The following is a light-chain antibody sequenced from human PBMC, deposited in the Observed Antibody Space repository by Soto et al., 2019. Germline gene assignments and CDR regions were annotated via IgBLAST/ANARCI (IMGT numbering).Light chain of an antibody. CDR2: EVV. J-gene: IGLJ1*01. V-gene: IGLV2-8*01. Sequence: QSARSQPPSASGSPGQSGTISCTVAKSDIGVYDFVSWYQHHPGKAPRLIIYEVVQRPSGVPDRFSGSKSGNTASLTVSGLQAADEADYFCKSYAGSNTYVFGSGTKVTVL. CDR1: KSDIGVYDF. CDR3: KSYAGSNTYV.